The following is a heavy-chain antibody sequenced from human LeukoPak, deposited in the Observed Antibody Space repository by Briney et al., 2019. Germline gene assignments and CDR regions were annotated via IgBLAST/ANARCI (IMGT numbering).Heavy chain of an antibody. D-gene: IGHD3-22*01. V-gene: IGHV1-24*01. CDR2: FDPEDGET. CDR1: GYTLTELS. CDR3: ATVGYYDSSGYYYYRDY. J-gene: IGHJ4*02. Sequence: ASVKVSCKVSGYTLTELSMHWVRQAPGKGLEWMGGFDPEDGETIYAQKFQGRVTMTEDTSTDTAYMELSSLRSEDTAVYYCATVGYYDSSGYYYYRDYWGQGTLVTVSS.